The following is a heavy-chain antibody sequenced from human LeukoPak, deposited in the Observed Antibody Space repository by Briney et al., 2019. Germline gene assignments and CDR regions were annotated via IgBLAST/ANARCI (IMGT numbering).Heavy chain of an antibody. CDR3: ARGGYYDSSGYRYFDY. Sequence: GESLKISCKGSGYSFTSYWIGWVRQMPGKGLEWMGIIYPGDSDTRYSPSFQGQVTISADESISTAYLQWSSLKASDTAMYYCARGGYYDSSGYRYFDYWGQGTLVTVSS. CDR2: IYPGDSDT. V-gene: IGHV5-51*01. CDR1: GYSFTSYW. D-gene: IGHD3-22*01. J-gene: IGHJ4*02.